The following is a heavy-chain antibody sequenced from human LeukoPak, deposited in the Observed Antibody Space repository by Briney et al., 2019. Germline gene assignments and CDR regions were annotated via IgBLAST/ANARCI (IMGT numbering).Heavy chain of an antibody. D-gene: IGHD5-24*01. V-gene: IGHV1-69*04. CDR3: ARRDGYNYYFDY. CDR2: IIPILGIA. CDR1: GGTFSSYA. Sequence: SVKVSFKASGGTFSSYAISWVRQAPGQGLEWMGRIIPILGIANYAQKFQGRVTITADKSTSTAYMELSSLRSEDTAVYYCARRDGYNYYFDYWGQGTLVTVSS. J-gene: IGHJ4*02.